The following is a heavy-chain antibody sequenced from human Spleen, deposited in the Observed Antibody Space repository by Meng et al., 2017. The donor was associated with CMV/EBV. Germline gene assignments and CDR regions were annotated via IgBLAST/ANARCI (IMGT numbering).Heavy chain of an antibody. J-gene: IGHJ5*02. CDR3: ARASGYYDSSGSASVNWFDP. CDR1: TGYY. Sequence: TGYYIHGVRQAPGQGLEWMGWINPNSGGTNYAQKFQGRVIMTRDTSITTAYMELNRLTSDDTAVYYCARASGYYDSSGSASVNWFDPWGQGTLVTVSS. V-gene: IGHV1-2*02. D-gene: IGHD3-22*01. CDR2: INPNSGGT.